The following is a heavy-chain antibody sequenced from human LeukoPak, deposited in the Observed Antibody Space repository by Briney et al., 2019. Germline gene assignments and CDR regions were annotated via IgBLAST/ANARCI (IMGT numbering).Heavy chain of an antibody. D-gene: IGHD1-7*01. CDR3: ARENGNYGY. J-gene: IGHJ4*02. V-gene: IGHV4-38-2*02. CDR1: GYSISSGYY. CDR2: IYHSGST. Sequence: SETLSLTCTVSGYSISSGYYWGWIRQPPGKGLEWIGSIYHSGSTYYNPSLKSRVTISVDTSKNQFSLKLSSVTAADTAVYYWARENGNYGYWAQGTLATVSS.